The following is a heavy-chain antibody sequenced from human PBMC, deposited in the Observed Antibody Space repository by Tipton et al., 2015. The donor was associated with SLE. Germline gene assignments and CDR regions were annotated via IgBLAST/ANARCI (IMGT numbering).Heavy chain of an antibody. J-gene: IGHJ6*03. CDR2: INDSGNT. V-gene: IGHV4-39*01. CDR1: GGSISSGRFY. D-gene: IGHD3-3*01. CDR3: ARGPTIKIRFSSYFHYMDV. Sequence: LRLSCTVSGGSISSGRFYWGWIRQPPGKGLEWIGSINDSGNTQYNPSLKSRVTISVDTSTNQFSLRLNSVTAADTSVYFCARGPTIKIRFSSYFHYMDVWGKGTTVTVSS.